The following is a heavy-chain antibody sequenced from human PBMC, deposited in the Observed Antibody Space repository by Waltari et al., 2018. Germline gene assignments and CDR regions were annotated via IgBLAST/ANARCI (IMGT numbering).Heavy chain of an antibody. CDR1: GGTFSSYA. V-gene: IGHV1-69*01. CDR3: ARVNRLVKQWLPQYYFDY. J-gene: IGHJ4*02. CDR2: IIPIFGTA. D-gene: IGHD6-19*01. Sequence: QVQLVQSGAEVKKPGSSVKVSCKASGGTFSSYAISWVRQDPGHGLEWMGGIIPIFGTANYARKLQGRVTITADESTSKAYMELSSLRSEDTAVYYCARVNRLVKQWLPQYYFDYWGQGTLVTVSS.